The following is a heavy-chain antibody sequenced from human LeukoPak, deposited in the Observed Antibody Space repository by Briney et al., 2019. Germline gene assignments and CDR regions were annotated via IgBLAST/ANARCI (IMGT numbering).Heavy chain of an antibody. CDR1: GFTFSSYS. CDR3: AREAWYYDFWSGYSFDY. D-gene: IGHD3-3*01. V-gene: IGHV3-21*01. CDR2: ISSSSSYI. Sequence: PGGSLRLSCAASGFTFSSYSMNWVRQAPGKGLEWVSSISSSSSYIYYADSVKGRFTISRDNAKNSLYLQMNSLRAEDTAVYYCAREAWYYDFWSGYSFDYWGQRTLVTVSS. J-gene: IGHJ4*02.